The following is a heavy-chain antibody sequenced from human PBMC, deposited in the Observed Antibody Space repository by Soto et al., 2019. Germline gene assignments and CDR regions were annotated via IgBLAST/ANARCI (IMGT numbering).Heavy chain of an antibody. Sequence: SETLSLTCTVSGGSISSYYWSWIRQPPGKGLEWIGYIYYSGSTNYNPSLKSRVTISVDTSRNQFSLKLSSVTAADTAVYYCARQEWRAPRFDYWGQGTLVTVSS. CDR2: IYYSGST. CDR3: ARQEWRAPRFDY. J-gene: IGHJ4*02. V-gene: IGHV4-59*08. CDR1: GGSISSYY. D-gene: IGHD3-3*01.